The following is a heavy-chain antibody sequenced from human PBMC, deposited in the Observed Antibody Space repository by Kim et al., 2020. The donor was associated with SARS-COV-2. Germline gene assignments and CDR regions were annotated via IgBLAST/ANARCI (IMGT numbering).Heavy chain of an antibody. CDR2: IDPTDSHI. Sequence: GESLKISCQGSGYSFTSYWISWVRQMPGKGLEWMGKIDPTDSHINYSPSFQGHVTISADKSITTAYLQWSSLKASDTAMYYCARHYRRDDFSFCDYWGQGTLVTVSA. CDR3: ARHYRRDDFSFCDY. D-gene: IGHD3-3*01. V-gene: IGHV5-10-1*01. J-gene: IGHJ4*02. CDR1: GYSFTSYW.